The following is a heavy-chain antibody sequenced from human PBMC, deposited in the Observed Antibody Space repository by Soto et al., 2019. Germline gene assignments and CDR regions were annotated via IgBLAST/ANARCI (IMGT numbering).Heavy chain of an antibody. V-gene: IGHV4-31*03. J-gene: IGHJ4*01. CDR3: ARGVLH. CDR2: ISYSGST. CDR1: GGSISSGGYY. Sequence: QVQLQESGPGLVQPSQTLSLTCTVSGGSISSGGYYWSWIRQHPGTGLEWIGHISYSGSTYYNTAPKSRVTLAGDTSRNPFSLIVNSVTAADTAVYYCARGVLHWGQGTLVTVSS.